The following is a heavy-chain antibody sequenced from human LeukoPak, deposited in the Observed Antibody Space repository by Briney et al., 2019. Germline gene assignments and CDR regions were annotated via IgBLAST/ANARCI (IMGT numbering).Heavy chain of an antibody. V-gene: IGHV5-10-1*04. CDR3: ARRRGIAVADQDFDY. D-gene: IGHD6-19*01. J-gene: IGHJ4*02. CDR1: GYSFTSYW. CDR2: IDPSDSYT. Sequence: GESLKISCKGSGYSFTSYWISWVRQMPGKGLEWMGRIDPSDSYTNYSPSFQGQVTISADKSISTAYLQWSSLKASDTAMYYCARRRGIAVADQDFDYWGQGTLVTVSS.